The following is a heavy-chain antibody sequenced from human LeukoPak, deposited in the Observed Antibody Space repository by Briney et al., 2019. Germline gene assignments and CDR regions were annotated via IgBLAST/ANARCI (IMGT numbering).Heavy chain of an antibody. Sequence: SETLSLTKTASGRAISSSYWTWIWQPPGKGLDWVGYIYYSGSTKYNPSLKSRVTISGDTSKIQFSLKRSSVTAADTAVYYCARDSSGYGGSWYFDLWGRGTLVTVSS. CDR1: GRAISSSY. J-gene: IGHJ2*01. CDR2: IYYSGST. V-gene: IGHV4-59*01. CDR3: ARDSSGYGGSWYFDL. D-gene: IGHD4-23*01.